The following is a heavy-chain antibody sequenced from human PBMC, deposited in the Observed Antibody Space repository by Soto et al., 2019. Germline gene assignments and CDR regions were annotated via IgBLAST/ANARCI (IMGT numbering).Heavy chain of an antibody. CDR3: ARDGGRGYSYGYPDY. D-gene: IGHD5-18*01. Sequence: GGSLRLSCAASGFTFSSYGMHWVRQAPGKGLEWVAVIWYDGSNKYYADSVKGRFTISRDNSKNTLYLQMNSLRAEDTAVYYCARDGGRGYSYGYPDYWGQGTLVTVSS. CDR2: IWYDGSNK. J-gene: IGHJ4*02. CDR1: GFTFSSYG. V-gene: IGHV3-33*01.